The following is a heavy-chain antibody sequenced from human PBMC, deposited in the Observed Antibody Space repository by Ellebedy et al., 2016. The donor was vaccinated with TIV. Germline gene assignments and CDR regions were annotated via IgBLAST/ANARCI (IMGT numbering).Heavy chain of an antibody. J-gene: IGHJ4*02. Sequence: AASVKVSCKASGGTFSSYAISWVRQAPGQGLEWMGRIIPFLGIANYAQKFQGRVTITADKSTTTAYMELISLRSEDTAVYYCARDSYGSGSYLFDYWGQGTLVTVSS. V-gene: IGHV1-69*04. CDR3: ARDSYGSGSYLFDY. D-gene: IGHD3-10*01. CDR1: GGTFSSYA. CDR2: IIPFLGIA.